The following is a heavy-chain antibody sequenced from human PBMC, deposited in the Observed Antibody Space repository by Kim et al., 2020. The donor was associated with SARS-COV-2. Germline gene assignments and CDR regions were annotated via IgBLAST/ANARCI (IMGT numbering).Heavy chain of an antibody. CDR2: ISNSGGSR. CDR1: GFTFSTYG. J-gene: IGHJ6*02. V-gene: IGHV3-23*01. Sequence: GGSLRLSCAASGFTFSTYGMSWVRHAPGKGLESVSRISNSGGSRYDTDSVKGRFSISRDNSRNTLYLQMNSLRAEDTALYYCAKNQTGSYLNFMDVCGRG. CDR3: AKNQTGSYLNFMDV. D-gene: IGHD2-15*01.